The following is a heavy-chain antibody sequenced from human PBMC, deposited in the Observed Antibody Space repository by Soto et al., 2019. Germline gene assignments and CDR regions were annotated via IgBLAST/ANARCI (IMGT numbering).Heavy chain of an antibody. V-gene: IGHV5-51*01. CDR1: GYSFTSYW. CDR2: IYPGDSDT. CDR3: ARAVAGRVGWFDL. D-gene: IGHD6-19*01. J-gene: IGHJ5*02. Sequence: GEYLKVSCKGSGYSFTSYWIGWVRQMPGKGLEWMGIIYPGDSDTRYSPSFQGQVTISADKSISTAYLQWSSLKASDTAMYYCARAVAGRVGWFDLWGQGTLVTVSS.